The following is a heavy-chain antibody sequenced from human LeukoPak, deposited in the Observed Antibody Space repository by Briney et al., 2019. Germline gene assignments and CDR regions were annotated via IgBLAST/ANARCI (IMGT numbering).Heavy chain of an antibody. CDR1: GDSVSSNSAA. CDR3: ARVGATKRTFDP. J-gene: IGHJ5*02. V-gene: IGHV6-1*01. CDR2: TYYRSKWYT. D-gene: IGHD1-26*01. Sequence: SQTLSLTCAISGDSVSSNSAAWNCVRQSPSRGLECLGRTYYRSKWYTEYEVSVKSRIAINPDTSKNQFSLQLSSVTPEDTAVYYCARVGATKRTFDPWGQGTLVTVSS.